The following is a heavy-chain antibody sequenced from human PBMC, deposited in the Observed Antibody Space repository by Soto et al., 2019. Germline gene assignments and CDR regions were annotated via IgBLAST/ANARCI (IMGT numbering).Heavy chain of an antibody. D-gene: IGHD1-7*01. CDR1: GGSVSSGSYY. J-gene: IGHJ4*02. CDR3: ARTLRDNWNYAEFDY. CDR2: IYYSGST. V-gene: IGHV4-61*01. Sequence: QVQLQESGPGLVKPSETLSLTCTVSGGSVSSGSYYWSWIRQPPGKGLEWIGYIYYSGSTNYNPSLKSRVTISVDTSKNQFSLKLSSVTAADTAVYYCARTLRDNWNYAEFDYWGQGTLVTVSS.